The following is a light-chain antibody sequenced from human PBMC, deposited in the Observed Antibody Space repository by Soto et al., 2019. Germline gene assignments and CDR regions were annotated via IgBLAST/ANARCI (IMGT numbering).Light chain of an antibody. CDR2: KAS. V-gene: IGKV1-5*03. J-gene: IGKJ1*01. CDR1: HSISSW. CDR3: QQYNSYST. Sequence: DIQMTQSPSTLSASVGDRVTITCRASHSISSWLAWYQQKPGKAPRLLIYKASSLESGVPSRFSGSGSGTEFTLTISSLQPDDFATYYCQQYNSYSTFGQGTKVDNK.